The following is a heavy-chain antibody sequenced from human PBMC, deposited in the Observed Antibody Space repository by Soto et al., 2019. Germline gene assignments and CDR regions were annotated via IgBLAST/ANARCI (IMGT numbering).Heavy chain of an antibody. Sequence: GESLKISCKGSGYNFAGYWIAWVRQMPGKGLELMGIIYPSDSDTRYRPSFQGQVTISADKSISSAYLQWSSLRASDTAMYYCARGGVSTRTFDYWGQGTPVTSPQ. V-gene: IGHV5-51*01. CDR3: ARGGVSTRTFDY. D-gene: IGHD3-3*01. CDR1: GYNFAGYW. CDR2: IYPSDSDT. J-gene: IGHJ4*02.